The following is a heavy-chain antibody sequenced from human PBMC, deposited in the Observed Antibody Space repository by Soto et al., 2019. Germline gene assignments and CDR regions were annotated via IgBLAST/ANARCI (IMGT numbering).Heavy chain of an antibody. CDR1: GGSISSGDYY. V-gene: IGHV4-30-4*01. Sequence: SETLSLTCTVSGGSISSGDYYWSWIRQPPGKGLEWIGYIYYSGSTYYNPSLKSRVTISVDTSKNQFSLKLSSVTTADTAVYYCASGYCSSTSCSNPHYYYYGMDVWGQGTTVTVSS. CDR3: ASGYCSSTSCSNPHYYYYGMDV. D-gene: IGHD2-2*03. J-gene: IGHJ6*02. CDR2: IYYSGST.